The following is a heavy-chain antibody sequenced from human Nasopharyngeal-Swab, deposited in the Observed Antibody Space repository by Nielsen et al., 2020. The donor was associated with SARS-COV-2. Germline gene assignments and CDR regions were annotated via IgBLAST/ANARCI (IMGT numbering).Heavy chain of an antibody. CDR2: IRVSGDTT. Sequence: GESLKISCTASGFTFSNYAMTWVRQAPGKGLEWVSSIRVSGDTTYYADSVKGRFTISRDSSKNTLYLQMNSLRAEDTALYYCAKDGGGLTGDLYYFDYWGQGTLVTVSS. V-gene: IGHV3-23*01. CDR3: AKDGGGLTGDLYYFDY. J-gene: IGHJ4*02. D-gene: IGHD7-27*01. CDR1: GFTFSNYA.